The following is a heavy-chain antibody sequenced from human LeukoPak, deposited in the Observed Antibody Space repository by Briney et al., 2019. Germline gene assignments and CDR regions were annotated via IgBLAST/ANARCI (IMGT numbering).Heavy chain of an antibody. J-gene: IGHJ4*02. CDR1: GFTFSNYA. CDR3: AQWGDYDILTGYYVSDY. Sequence: PGGSLRLSRAASGFTFSNYAMSWVRQAPGKGLEWVSAITGSNGTTYYADSVKGRFTISRDNSKNTLYLQMNSLRVEDTAVYYCAQWGDYDILTGYYVSDYWGQGTLVTVSS. CDR2: ITGSNGTT. V-gene: IGHV3-23*01. D-gene: IGHD3-9*01.